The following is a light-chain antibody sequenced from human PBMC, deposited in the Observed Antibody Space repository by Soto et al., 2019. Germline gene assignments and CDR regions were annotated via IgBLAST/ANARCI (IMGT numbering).Light chain of an antibody. Sequence: QSVLPHPASLSGPPVQSVTIRRTGTSSDVDAYDYVSWPQRNPGTAPRLMISDVTDRRSGVSNRFSGSKSGNTASQSISGLQAEDEADYFCSSYTTTNTLWVFGGGTKVTV. CDR3: SSYTTTNTLWV. CDR1: SSDVDAYDY. CDR2: DVT. V-gene: IGLV2-14*03. J-gene: IGLJ3*02.